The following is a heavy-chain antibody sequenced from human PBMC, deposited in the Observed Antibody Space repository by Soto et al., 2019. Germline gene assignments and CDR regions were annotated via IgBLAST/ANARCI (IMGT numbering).Heavy chain of an antibody. D-gene: IGHD2-21*02. CDR2: IYYSGST. CDR1: GGSISSGGYY. CDR3: AREHIVVVTAIGWFDP. V-gene: IGHV4-31*03. J-gene: IGHJ5*02. Sequence: QVQLQESGPGLVKPSQTLSLTCTVSGGSISSGGYYWSWIRQHPGKGLECIGYIYYSGSTYYNPSLKSRVTISVDTSKNQFSLKLSSVTAADTAVYYCAREHIVVVTAIGWFDPWGQGTLVTVSS.